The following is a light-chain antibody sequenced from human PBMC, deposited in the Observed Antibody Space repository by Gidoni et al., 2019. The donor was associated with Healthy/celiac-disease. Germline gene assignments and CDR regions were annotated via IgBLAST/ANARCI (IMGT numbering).Light chain of an antibody. CDR3: QQRSNWPL. CDR1: QSVSSY. V-gene: IGKV3-11*01. J-gene: IGKJ4*02. Sequence: IELTQSPATLSLPPGERATLSCRASQSVSSYLAWYQQKPGQAPRLLIYDASNGATGIPARFSGSWSGTDFTLTISSLEPEDFAVYYCQQRSNWPLFGGGTKVEIK. CDR2: DAS.